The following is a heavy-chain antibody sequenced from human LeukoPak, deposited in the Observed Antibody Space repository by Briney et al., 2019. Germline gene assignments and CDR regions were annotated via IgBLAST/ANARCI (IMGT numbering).Heavy chain of an antibody. V-gene: IGHV3-23*01. CDR2: LFTGGGRT. CDR3: AKECDYSPGHKFDL. J-gene: IGHJ4*02. D-gene: IGHD3-10*01. Sequence: GGSLRLSCAASGFTFNNYLMSWVRQAPGKGLEWVSVLFTGGGRTLYANSVKGRFTISGDTSRTTLYLQMNGLRAEDTAVYYCAKECDYSPGHKFDLWGQGTLVTVSS. CDR1: GFTFNNYL.